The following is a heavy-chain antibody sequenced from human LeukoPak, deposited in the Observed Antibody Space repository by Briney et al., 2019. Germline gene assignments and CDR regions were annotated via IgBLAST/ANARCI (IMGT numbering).Heavy chain of an antibody. V-gene: IGHV3-64*01. CDR2: ISSNGGST. CDR3: ARDSITVAVGAFDI. Sequence: GGSLRLSCAASGFTFSNYAMHWVRQAPGKGLEYVSAISSNGGSTYCANSVKGRFTISRDNSKNTLYLQMGSLRAEDMAVYYCARDSITVAVGAFDIWGQGTMVIVSS. D-gene: IGHD2-2*01. J-gene: IGHJ3*02. CDR1: GFTFSNYA.